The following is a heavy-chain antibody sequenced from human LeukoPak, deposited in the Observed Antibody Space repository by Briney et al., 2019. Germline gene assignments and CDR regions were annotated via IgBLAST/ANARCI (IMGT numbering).Heavy chain of an antibody. V-gene: IGHV4-59*08. J-gene: IGHJ3*02. CDR3: ARRNDFDI. CDR1: GGSISSDY. CDR2: VYYSGIT. Sequence: SETLSLTCTVSGGSISSDYWSWIRQPPGKGLEWIGYVYYSGITNYNPSLKSRVTISVGTSKNHFSLKLTSVTAADTAMYYCARRNDFDIWGQGTMVTVSS.